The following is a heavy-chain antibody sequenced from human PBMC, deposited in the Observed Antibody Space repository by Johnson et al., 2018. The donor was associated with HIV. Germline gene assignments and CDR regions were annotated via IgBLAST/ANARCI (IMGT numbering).Heavy chain of an antibody. V-gene: IGHV3-30*04. CDR3: ATSLYYYDSSGFSFDAFDI. CDR1: GFTFSSYA. CDR2: LSYDGSNK. Sequence: QVQLVESGGGVVQPGRSLRLSCAASGFTFSSYAMHWVRQAPGKGLDWVAVLSYDGSNKYYADSVKGRFPISRDNSKNTLYLQMNSLRAEDTAVYYCATSLYYYDSSGFSFDAFDIWGQGTLVTVSS. J-gene: IGHJ3*02. D-gene: IGHD3-22*01.